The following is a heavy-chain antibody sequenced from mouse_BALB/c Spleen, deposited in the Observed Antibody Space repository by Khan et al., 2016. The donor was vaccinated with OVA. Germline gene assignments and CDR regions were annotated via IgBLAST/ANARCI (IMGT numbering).Heavy chain of an antibody. J-gene: IGHJ4*01. Sequence: QIQLVQSGPELKKPGETVQISCKASGFTFTNYGMNWVRQAPGKGLKWMGWINTYTGEPTFTDDFKGRFAFSLETSASTAYLQINSLKNEDTATYFCARVGYNGTMDFWGQGTSGNVAS. CDR2: INTYTGEP. D-gene: IGHD2-14*01. V-gene: IGHV9-3-1*01. CDR1: GFTFTNYG. CDR3: ARVGYNGTMDF.